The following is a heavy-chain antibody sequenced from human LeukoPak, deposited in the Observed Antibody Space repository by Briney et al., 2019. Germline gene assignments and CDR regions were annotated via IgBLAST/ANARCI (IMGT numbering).Heavy chain of an antibody. CDR1: GGSISSGNYY. Sequence: SQTLSLTCTVSGGSISSGNYYWTWIRQHPGKGLEWIGYIYYSGSTYYNPSLKSRVTISVDTSKNQFSLKLSSLTAADTAVYYCARGDFDDYLTNNYFDYWGQGTLDTVSS. J-gene: IGHJ4*02. D-gene: IGHD4-17*01. V-gene: IGHV4-31*03. CDR2: IYYSGST. CDR3: ARGDFDDYLTNNYFDY.